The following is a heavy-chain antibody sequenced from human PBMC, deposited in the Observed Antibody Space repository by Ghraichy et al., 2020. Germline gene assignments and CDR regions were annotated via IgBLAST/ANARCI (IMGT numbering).Heavy chain of an antibody. CDR3: ATGHRGLGN. CDR2: IQRDGGER. J-gene: IGHJ4*02. V-gene: IGHV3-7*03. Sequence: GGSLKLSCAASGFTFSTYWMSWVRQAPGEGLAWVASIQRDGGERYYVDSVKGRFTISRDNAENSLYLQMNSLRAEDTAVYYCATGHRGLGNWGQGTLVTVSS. D-gene: IGHD3-10*01. CDR1: GFTFSTYW.